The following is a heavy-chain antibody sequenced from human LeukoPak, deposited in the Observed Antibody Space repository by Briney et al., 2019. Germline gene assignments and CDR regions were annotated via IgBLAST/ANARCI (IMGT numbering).Heavy chain of an antibody. J-gene: IGHJ4*02. CDR1: TFTFDNYA. V-gene: IGHV3-9*01. CDR3: TREGDGYYFDS. Sequence: GGSLRLSWLADTFTFDNYAIHWVRQAPGKGLEWVSGISWNGGGIGYADSVKGRFTISRDNAKNSLYLQMNSLTNEDTALYYCTREGDGYYFDSWGQGTLVTVSS. D-gene: IGHD3-3*01. CDR2: ISWNGGGI.